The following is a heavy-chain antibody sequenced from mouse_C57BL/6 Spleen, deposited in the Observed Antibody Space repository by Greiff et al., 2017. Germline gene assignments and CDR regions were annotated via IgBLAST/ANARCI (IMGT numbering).Heavy chain of an antibody. D-gene: IGHD1-1*01. V-gene: IGHV1-53*01. Sequence: VQLQQPGTELVKPGASVKLSCKASGYTFTSYWMHWVKQRPGQGLEWIGNINPSNGGTNYNEKFKSKATLTVDKSSSTAYMQLSSLTSEDSAVYYCARGLLRGFFYYAMDYWGQGTSVTVSS. CDR1: GYTFTSYW. J-gene: IGHJ4*01. CDR2: INPSNGGT. CDR3: ARGLLRGFFYYAMDY.